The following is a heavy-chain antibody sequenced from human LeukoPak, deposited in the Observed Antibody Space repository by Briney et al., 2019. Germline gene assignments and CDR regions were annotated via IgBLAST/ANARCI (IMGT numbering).Heavy chain of an antibody. CDR1: AGSSSVYN. CDR2: INHSVST. D-gene: IGHD1-1*01. J-gene: IGHJ4*02. CDR3: ARGTSY. Sequence: WETLSLTCAVYAGSSSVYNCSWIPHPPGKGLEWIGEINHSVSTNYTPSLKSRVTISVDTSKNQVSLKLSYVSAADPAVYYCARGTSYWGQGTLVTVSS. V-gene: IGHV4-34*01.